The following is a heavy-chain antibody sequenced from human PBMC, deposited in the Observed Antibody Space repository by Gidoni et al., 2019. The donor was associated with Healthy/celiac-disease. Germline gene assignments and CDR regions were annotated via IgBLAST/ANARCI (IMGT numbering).Heavy chain of an antibody. CDR3: AKDQREVHSSGWYGNYYYYYGMDV. D-gene: IGHD6-19*01. Sequence: QVQLVESGGGVVQPGRSLRLSCAASGFTFSSYGMHWVRQAPGKGLEWVAVISYDGSNKYYADSVKGRFTISRDNSKNTLYLQMNSLRAEDTAVYYCAKDQREVHSSGWYGNYYYYYGMDVWGQGTTVTVSS. CDR2: ISYDGSNK. V-gene: IGHV3-30*18. CDR1: GFTFSSYG. J-gene: IGHJ6*02.